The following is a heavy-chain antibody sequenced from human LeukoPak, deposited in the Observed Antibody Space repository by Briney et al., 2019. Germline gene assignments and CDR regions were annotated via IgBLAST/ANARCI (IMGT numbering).Heavy chain of an antibody. Sequence: GESLKISCKGSGYSFANYWIGWVRQVPGKGLEWMGIINPGDSDTRYSPSFQGPVTISADKSFSTAYLQWSSLRASDTAMYYCARHHYYDSSGYPDYWGQGTLVTVSS. CDR1: GYSFANYW. V-gene: IGHV5-51*01. CDR2: INPGDSDT. CDR3: ARHHYYDSSGYPDY. D-gene: IGHD3-22*01. J-gene: IGHJ4*02.